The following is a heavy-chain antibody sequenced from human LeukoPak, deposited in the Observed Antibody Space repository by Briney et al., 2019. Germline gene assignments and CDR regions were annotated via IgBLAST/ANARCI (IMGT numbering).Heavy chain of an antibody. Sequence: GESLQISFQGSGYSFTSYWIGWVRPMPGKGLEWMGIIYPGDSDTRYSPSFQGQVTISADKSISTAYLQWSSLKASDTAMYYCARRGSGWYLSSNNWFDPWGQGTLVTVSS. J-gene: IGHJ5*02. CDR2: IYPGDSDT. CDR1: GYSFTSYW. V-gene: IGHV5-51*01. D-gene: IGHD6-19*01. CDR3: ARRGSGWYLSSNNWFDP.